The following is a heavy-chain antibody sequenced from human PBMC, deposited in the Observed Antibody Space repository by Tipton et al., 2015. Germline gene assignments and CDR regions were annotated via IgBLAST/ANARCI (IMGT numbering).Heavy chain of an antibody. V-gene: IGHV2-70*01. CDR2: LDWDDYK. Sequence: LVKPSQTLTLTCTFSGFSLGTSGMSVSWIRQSPGKALEWLALLDWDDYKHYSTSLKTRLTISKDTTNNQVVLTMTNMDPVDTATYYCARVIRGAPGYFDHWGQGTQVTVSS. D-gene: IGHD2-21*01. CDR1: GFSLGTSGMS. CDR3: ARVIRGAPGYFDH. J-gene: IGHJ4*02.